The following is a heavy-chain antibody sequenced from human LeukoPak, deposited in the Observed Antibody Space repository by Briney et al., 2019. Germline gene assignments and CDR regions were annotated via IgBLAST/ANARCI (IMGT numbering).Heavy chain of an antibody. CDR1: GFTFSSYA. J-gene: IGHJ6*03. D-gene: IGHD2/OR15-2a*01. V-gene: IGHV3-23*01. CDR3: AKGIRNYYYCMDV. Sequence: GGSLRLSCAASGFTFSSYAMSWVRQAPGKGLEWVSAISGSGGSTYYADSVKGRFTISRDNSKNTLYLQMISLRAEDTAVYYCAKGIRNYYYCMDVWGKGTTVTVSS. CDR2: ISGSGGST.